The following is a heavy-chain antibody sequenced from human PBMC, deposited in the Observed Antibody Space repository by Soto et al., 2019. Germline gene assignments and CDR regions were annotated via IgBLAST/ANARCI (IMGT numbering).Heavy chain of an antibody. V-gene: IGHV4-39*01. CDR1: GGSISSSSYF. CDR2: SYYSGST. Sequence: SETLSLTCTVSGGSISSSSYFWGWIRQPPGKGLEWIGSSYYSGSTSYNPSLMGRVSISVDTSKNQFSLRLSSVTAADTAVYYCARHHPDSSSEHYYYGMDVWRQGTTVTVSS. D-gene: IGHD6-6*01. J-gene: IGHJ6*02. CDR3: ARHHPDSSSEHYYYGMDV.